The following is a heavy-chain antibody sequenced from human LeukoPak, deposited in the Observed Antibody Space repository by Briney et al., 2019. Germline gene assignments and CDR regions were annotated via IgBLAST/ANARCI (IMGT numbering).Heavy chain of an antibody. CDR1: GGSISSSSYY. J-gene: IGHJ4*02. D-gene: IGHD5-12*01. V-gene: IGHV4-39*01. CDR2: IYYSGST. Sequence: PSETLSLTCTVSGGSISSSSYYWGWIRPPPGKGLEWSGSIYYSGSTYYNPSLKSRVTISVDTSKNQCSLKLSSVTAADTAVYYCARQLGYSGYDFDYWGQGTLVTVSS. CDR3: ARQLGYSGYDFDY.